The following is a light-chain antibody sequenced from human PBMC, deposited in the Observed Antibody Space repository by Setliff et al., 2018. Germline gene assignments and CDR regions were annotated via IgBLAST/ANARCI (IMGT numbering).Light chain of an antibody. J-gene: IGLJ1*01. CDR3: SSYTSSSSYV. Sequence: QSVLAQPASVSGSPGQSITISCTGTSSDVGGYHYVSWYQQHPGKAPKLMIYDVSNRPSGVSNRFSGSKSGNTASLTISGLQAEDEADYYCSSYTSSSSYVFGTGTSSPS. V-gene: IGLV2-14*03. CDR1: SSDVGGYHY. CDR2: DVS.